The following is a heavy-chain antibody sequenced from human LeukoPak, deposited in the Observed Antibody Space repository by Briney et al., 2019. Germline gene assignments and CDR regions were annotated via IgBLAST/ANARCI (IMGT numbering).Heavy chain of an antibody. CDR3: ARSSYSSSSSV. V-gene: IGHV3-53*01. D-gene: IGHD6-6*01. J-gene: IGHJ3*01. CDR1: GFTVSSNY. Sequence: GGSLRLSCAASGFTVSSNYMSWVRQAPGKGLEWVSVIYSGGSTYYADSVKGRFTISRDNAKNTLYLQMNSLRAEDTAVYYCARSSYSSSSSVWGQGTMVTVSS. CDR2: IYSGGST.